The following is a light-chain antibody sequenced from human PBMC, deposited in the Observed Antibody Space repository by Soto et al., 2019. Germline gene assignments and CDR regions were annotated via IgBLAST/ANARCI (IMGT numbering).Light chain of an antibody. Sequence: PGQALRILLSEVSNRFSRVPDRFSGGGWGTDFTLKISRVVAQDVGVYYCFQALGTPLLTFGGGTKVDIK. CDR3: FQALGTPLLT. V-gene: IGKV2-29*03. J-gene: IGKJ4*01. CDR2: EVS.